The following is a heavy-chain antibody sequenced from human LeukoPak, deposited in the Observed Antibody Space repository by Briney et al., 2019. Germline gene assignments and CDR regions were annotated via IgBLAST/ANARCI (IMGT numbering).Heavy chain of an antibody. J-gene: IGHJ4*02. D-gene: IGHD3-22*01. CDR1: GGTFSSYA. CDR2: IIPIFGTA. V-gene: IGHV1-69*05. Sequence: GSSVKVSCKASGGTFSSYAISWVRQAPGQGLEGMGGIIPIFGTANYAQKFQGRVTITTDESTSTAYMELSSLRSEDTAVYYCARSLGYYYDSSGYYYFDYWGQGTLVTVSS. CDR3: ARSLGYYYDSSGYYYFDY.